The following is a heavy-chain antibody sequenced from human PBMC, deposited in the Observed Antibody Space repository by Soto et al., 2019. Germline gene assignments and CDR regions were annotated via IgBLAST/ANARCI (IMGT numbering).Heavy chain of an antibody. J-gene: IGHJ4*02. Sequence: QLQLQESGSGLVRPSQTLSLSCAVSGGSISSGGYSWNWIRQSPGKGLEWMGYIYNGGSTYSNPSIESRVNLSVDTSKNQFSLRLNSVIAADTAVYYCARDRRSLYHDGSGLDYWGQGILVTVSS. CDR1: GGSISSGGYS. V-gene: IGHV4-30-2*06. CDR2: IYNGGST. CDR3: ARDRRSLYHDGSGLDY. D-gene: IGHD3-22*01.